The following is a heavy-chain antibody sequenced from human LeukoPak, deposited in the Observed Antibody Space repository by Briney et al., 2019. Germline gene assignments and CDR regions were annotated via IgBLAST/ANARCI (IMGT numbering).Heavy chain of an antibody. V-gene: IGHV1-18*01. J-gene: IGHJ4*02. CDR2: TSAYNGNT. CDR1: GYTFTSYG. Sequence: ASVKVSCKASGYTFTSYGISWVRQAPGQGLEWMGWTSAYNGNTNYAQKLQGRVTMTTDTSTSTAYMELRSLRSDDTAVYYCARLPVPTISFDYWGQGTLVTVSS. CDR3: ARLPVPTISFDY. D-gene: IGHD2-2*01.